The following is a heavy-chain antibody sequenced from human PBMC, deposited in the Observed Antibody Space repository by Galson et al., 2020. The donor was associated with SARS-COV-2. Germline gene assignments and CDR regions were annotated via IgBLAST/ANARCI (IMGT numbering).Heavy chain of an antibody. CDR3: ARGLGYCSGGSCGADGNWFDP. D-gene: IGHD2-15*01. V-gene: IGHV1-3*01. CDR2: INAGNGNT. Sequence: ASVKVSCKASGYTFTSYAMHWVRQAPGQRLEWMGWINAGNGNTKYSQKFQGRVTITRDTSASTAYMELSSLRSEDTAVYYCARGLGYCSGGSCGADGNWFDPWGQGTLVTVSS. CDR1: GYTFTSYA. J-gene: IGHJ5*02.